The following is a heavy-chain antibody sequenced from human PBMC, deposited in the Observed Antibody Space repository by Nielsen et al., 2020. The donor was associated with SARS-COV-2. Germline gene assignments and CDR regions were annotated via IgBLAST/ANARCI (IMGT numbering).Heavy chain of an antibody. J-gene: IGHJ3*02. Sequence: GESLKISCAASGFAFPNYAMNWVRQAPGKGLEWVSNISGGGRSTYYADSVKGRFTVSRDNSKNTLYLQMNSLRADDTAVYFCAKDPPDYGGNSDTFDIWGRGTMVTVSS. V-gene: IGHV3-23*01. D-gene: IGHD4-23*01. CDR3: AKDPPDYGGNSDTFDI. CDR1: GFAFPNYA. CDR2: ISGGGRST.